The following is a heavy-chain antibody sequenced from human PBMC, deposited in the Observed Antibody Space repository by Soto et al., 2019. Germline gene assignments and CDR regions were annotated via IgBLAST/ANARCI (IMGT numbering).Heavy chain of an antibody. J-gene: IGHJ6*02. V-gene: IGHV1-69*01. D-gene: IGHD3-22*01. CDR1: GGTFSSYA. CDR2: IIPIFGTA. CDR3: ARAQGDYYDSSGYYPTYYYYGMDV. Sequence: QVQLVQSGAEVQKPGSSVKVSCKASGGTFSSYAISWVRQAPGQGLEWMGGIIPIFGTANYAQKFQGRVTITADESTSTAYMELSSLRSEDTAVYYCARAQGDYYDSSGYYPTYYYYGMDVWGQGTTVTVSS.